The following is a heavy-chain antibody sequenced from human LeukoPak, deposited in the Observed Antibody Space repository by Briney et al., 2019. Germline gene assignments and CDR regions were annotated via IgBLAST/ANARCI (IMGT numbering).Heavy chain of an antibody. CDR3: ARGAGPLHSFDI. CDR2: IAFAGET. Sequence: GGSLRLSCAASRFTLRNFDMHWVRQPTGKGLEWVSGIAFAGETYYEDSVKGRFTISRDDAKNSLYLQINSLRAGDTAVYYCARGAGPLHSFDIWGQGTMVTVSS. J-gene: IGHJ3*02. V-gene: IGHV3-13*01. CDR1: RFTLRNFD.